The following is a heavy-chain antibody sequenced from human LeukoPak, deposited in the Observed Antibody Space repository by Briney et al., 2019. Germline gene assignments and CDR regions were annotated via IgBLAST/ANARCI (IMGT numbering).Heavy chain of an antibody. CDR2: INPSGGST. CDR3: ARDDCVD. J-gene: IGHJ4*02. CDR1: GYTFTSYY. Sequence: ASVKVSCKASGYTFTSYYMHWVRQAPGQGLEWMGIINPSGGSTSYAQKFQGRVSMTTDTSTSTAYMELRSLRSEDTAVYYCARDDCVDWGQGTLVTVSS. D-gene: IGHD2-21*01. V-gene: IGHV1-46*01.